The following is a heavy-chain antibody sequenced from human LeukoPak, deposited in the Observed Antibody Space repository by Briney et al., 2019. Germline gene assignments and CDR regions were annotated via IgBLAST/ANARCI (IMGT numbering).Heavy chain of an antibody. D-gene: IGHD4-11*01. Sequence: GRSLRLSCAASGFTFSSYAMHWVRQALGKGLEWVAVISYDGSNKYYADSVKGRFTISRDNSKNTLYLQMNSLRAEDTAVYYCARGNIYSNYVYYYYGMDVWGQGTTVTVSS. CDR1: GFTFSSYA. V-gene: IGHV3-30-3*01. CDR2: ISYDGSNK. CDR3: ARGNIYSNYVYYYYGMDV. J-gene: IGHJ6*02.